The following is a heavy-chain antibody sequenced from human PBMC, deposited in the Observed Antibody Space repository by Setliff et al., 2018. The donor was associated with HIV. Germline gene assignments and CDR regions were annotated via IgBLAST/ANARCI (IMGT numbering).Heavy chain of an antibody. J-gene: IGHJ5*02. Sequence: PSETLSLTCTVSGDSISNNGYYWAWIRQPPGKGLEWIGCVYHRGTTYYNPSLKSRLAMSVDTSKNKFFLKLNSLTAADTAVYYCSLQHGRPMRWFDPWGPGTLVT. CDR2: VYHRGTT. CDR1: GDSISNNGYY. V-gene: IGHV4-39*01. CDR3: SLQHGRPMRWFDP. D-gene: IGHD2-2*01.